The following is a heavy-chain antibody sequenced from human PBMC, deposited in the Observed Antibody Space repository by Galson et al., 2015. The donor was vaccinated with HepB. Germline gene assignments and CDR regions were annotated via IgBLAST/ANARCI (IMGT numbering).Heavy chain of an antibody. V-gene: IGHV3-30*18. CDR1: GFTFSSYG. Sequence: SLRLSCAASGFTFSSYGMHWVRQAPGKGLEWVAVISYDGSNKYYADSVKGRFTISRDNSKDTLYLQMNSLRAEDTAVYYCAKGAPFYDYYGMDVWGQGTTVTVSS. J-gene: IGHJ6*02. CDR2: ISYDGSNK. D-gene: IGHD2/OR15-2a*01. CDR3: AKGAPFYDYYGMDV.